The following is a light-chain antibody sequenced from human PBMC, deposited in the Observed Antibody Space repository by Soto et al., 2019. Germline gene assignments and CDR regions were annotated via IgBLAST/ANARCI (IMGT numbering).Light chain of an antibody. CDR1: QSVLYSSNNKNY. CDR2: WTS. Sequence: DIVMTQSPDSLAVSLGETATINCKSSQSVLYSSNNKNYLAWYQQKPRQSPKLLIYWTSTRASGVPDRFSGGGSGTDFTLTISSLQAEDVAVYYCQQYLATPWTFGQGTKVELK. J-gene: IGKJ1*01. CDR3: QQYLATPWT. V-gene: IGKV4-1*01.